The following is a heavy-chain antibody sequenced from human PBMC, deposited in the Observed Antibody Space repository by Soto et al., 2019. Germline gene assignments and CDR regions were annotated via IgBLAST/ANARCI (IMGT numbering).Heavy chain of an antibody. CDR3: ARVIKDFWSGYNFDY. J-gene: IGHJ4*02. CDR2: IYYSGST. D-gene: IGHD3-3*01. Sequence: SETLSLTCTVSGGSISSGDYYWCWIRQPPGKGLEWIGYIYYSGSTYYNPSLKSRVTISVDTSKNQFSLKLSSVTAADTAVYYCARVIKDFWSGYNFDYWGQGTLVTVSS. CDR1: GGSISSGDYY. V-gene: IGHV4-30-4*01.